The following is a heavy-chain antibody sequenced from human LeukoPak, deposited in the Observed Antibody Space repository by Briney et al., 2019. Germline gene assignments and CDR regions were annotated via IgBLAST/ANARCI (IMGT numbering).Heavy chain of an antibody. V-gene: IGHV5-51*01. CDR1: GYRFTTYW. D-gene: IGHD3-9*01. J-gene: IGHJ4*02. CDR2: IYPDDSDT. Sequence: PGESLKISCKGSGYRFTTYWIAWGRQMPGKGLEWMGIIYPDDSDTRYSPSFQGQVTISADKSISTAYLQWSSLKASDTAMYYCARTYDILTGQKNCFDYWGQGTLVTVSS. CDR3: ARTYDILTGQKNCFDY.